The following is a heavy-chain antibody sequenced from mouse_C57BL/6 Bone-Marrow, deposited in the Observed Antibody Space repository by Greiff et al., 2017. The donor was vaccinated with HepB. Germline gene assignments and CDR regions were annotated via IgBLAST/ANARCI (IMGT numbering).Heavy chain of an antibody. CDR2: IDPENGDT. Sequence: VQLQQSGAELVRPGASVKLSCTASGFNIKDDYMHWVKQRPEQGLEWIGWIDPENGDTEYASKFQGKATITADTSSNTAYLQLSSLTSEDTAVYYCTTIPRGYEDYWGQGTTLTVSS. CDR1: GFNIKDDY. J-gene: IGHJ2*01. V-gene: IGHV14-4*01. D-gene: IGHD2-2*01. CDR3: TTIPRGYEDY.